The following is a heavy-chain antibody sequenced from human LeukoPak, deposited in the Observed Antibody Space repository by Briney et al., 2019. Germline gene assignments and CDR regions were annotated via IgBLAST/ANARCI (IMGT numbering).Heavy chain of an antibody. CDR3: AATSGWYPGDY. CDR2: IKQDGSAK. Sequence: GGSLRLFCAASGFTFSDYWMTWVRQAPGKGLEWVANIKQDGSAKYYVDSVKGRFTISRDNAKNSLYLQMNSLRAEDTAIYYCAATSGWYPGDYWGQGTLVTVSS. J-gene: IGHJ4*02. D-gene: IGHD6-19*01. V-gene: IGHV3-7*01. CDR1: GFTFSDYW.